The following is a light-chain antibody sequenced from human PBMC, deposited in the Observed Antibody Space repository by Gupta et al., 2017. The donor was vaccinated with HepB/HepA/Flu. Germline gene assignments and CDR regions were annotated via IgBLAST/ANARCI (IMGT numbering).Light chain of an antibody. Sequence: QSALTQPRSVSGSHGQSVTISCTGTSSDVGGYNYVYWYQQNPGQAPKLMIYDVSKRPSGVPDRFSGSKSDNTASLTISGLQAEDEADYYCCSYAGSYNVVFGGGTKLTVL. CDR2: DVS. V-gene: IGLV2-11*01. CDR3: CSYAGSYNVV. CDR1: SSDVGGYNY. J-gene: IGLJ2*01.